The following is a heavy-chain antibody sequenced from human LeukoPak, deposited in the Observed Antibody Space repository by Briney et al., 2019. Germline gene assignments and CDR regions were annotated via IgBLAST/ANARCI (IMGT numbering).Heavy chain of an antibody. CDR3: ARSKDGSGFAAY. D-gene: IGHD3-22*01. J-gene: IGHJ4*02. Sequence: PSETLSLTCAVYGGSFSGYYWTWIRQPPGKGLEWIGEINHSGNTNYNPSLKSRVAISVDTSKNQFSLKLSSVIAVDTAMYYCARSKDGSGFAAYWGQGTQVTVSS. CDR1: GGSFSGYY. V-gene: IGHV4-34*01. CDR2: INHSGNT.